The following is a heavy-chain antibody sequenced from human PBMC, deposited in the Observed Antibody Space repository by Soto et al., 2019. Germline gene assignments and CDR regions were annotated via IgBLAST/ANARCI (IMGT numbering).Heavy chain of an antibody. Sequence: LRLSCAASGFTFSSYSMNWVRQAPGKGLEWVSSVSSSSSYIYYADSVKGRFTISRDNAKNSLYLQMNSLRAEDTAVYYCARRATTSDAFDIWGQGTMVTVSS. CDR1: GFTFSSYS. CDR2: VSSSSSYI. D-gene: IGHD4-4*01. CDR3: ARRATTSDAFDI. J-gene: IGHJ3*02. V-gene: IGHV3-21*01.